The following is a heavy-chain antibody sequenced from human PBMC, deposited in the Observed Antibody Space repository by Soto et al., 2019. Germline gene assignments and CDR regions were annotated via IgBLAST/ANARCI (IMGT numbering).Heavy chain of an antibody. Sequence: ASVKVSCKASGYTFTSYGISWVRQAPGQGLEWMGWISAYNGNTNYAQKLQGRVTMTTDTSTSTAYMELRSLRSDDTAVYYCARFFYGDYPNYYYGMDVWGQGTTVTVSS. CDR3: ARFFYGDYPNYYYGMDV. CDR2: ISAYNGNT. CDR1: GYTFTSYG. J-gene: IGHJ6*02. D-gene: IGHD4-17*01. V-gene: IGHV1-18*01.